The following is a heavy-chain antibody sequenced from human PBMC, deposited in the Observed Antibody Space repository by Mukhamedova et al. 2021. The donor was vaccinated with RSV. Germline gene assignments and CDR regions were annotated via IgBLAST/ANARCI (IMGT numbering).Heavy chain of an antibody. D-gene: IGHD2-2*01. Sequence: WMGGIIPIFGTANYAQKFQGRVTITADKSTSTAYMELSSLRSEDTAVYYCARVTESSTGYYYMDVWGKGTTFTVSS. CDR3: ARVTESSTGYYYMDV. J-gene: IGHJ6*03. V-gene: IGHV1-69*06. CDR2: IIPIFGTA.